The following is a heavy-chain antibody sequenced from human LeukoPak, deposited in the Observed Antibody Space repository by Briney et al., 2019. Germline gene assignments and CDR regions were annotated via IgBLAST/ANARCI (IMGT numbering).Heavy chain of an antibody. V-gene: IGHV1-69*04. CDR2: IIPILGIA. CDR1: GYTFTSYG. CDR3: AREKVGATNRYFDY. J-gene: IGHJ4*02. D-gene: IGHD1-26*01. Sequence: ASVKVSCKASGYTFTSYGISWVRQAPGQGLEWMGRIIPILGIASYAQKFQGRVTITADKSTSTAYIQLSSLRSEDTAVYYCAREKVGATNRYFDYWGQGTQVTVSS.